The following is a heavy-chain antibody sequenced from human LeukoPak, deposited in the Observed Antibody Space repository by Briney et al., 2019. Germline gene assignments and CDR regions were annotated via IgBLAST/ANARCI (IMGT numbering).Heavy chain of an antibody. V-gene: IGHV1-69*06. J-gene: IGHJ6*03. CDR2: IIPIFGTA. CDR1: GGTFSSYA. Sequence: SVKVSCKASGGTFSSYAISWVRQAPGQGLKWMGGIIPIFGTANYAQKFQGRVTITADKSTGTAYMELSSLRSEDTAVYYCARGRGGKYCSGGSCYSYDYYYYYMDVWGKGTTVTVSS. CDR3: ARGRGGKYCSGGSCYSYDYYYYYMDV. D-gene: IGHD2-15*01.